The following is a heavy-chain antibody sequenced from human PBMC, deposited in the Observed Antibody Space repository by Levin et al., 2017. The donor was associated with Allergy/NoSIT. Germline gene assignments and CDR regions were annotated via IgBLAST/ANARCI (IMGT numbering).Heavy chain of an antibody. CDR1: GFILSTYN. CDR2: ISSSSSII. CDR3: TRSLPGDVFDI. J-gene: IGHJ3*02. V-gene: IGHV3-48*01. Sequence: QPGGSLRLSCAASGFILSTYNMNWVRQAPGKGLEWVSYISSSSSIIYYVDSVKGRFTTSRDNAKNSVYLDMNSLRAEDTAVYYCTRSLPGDVFDIWGQGTMVTVSS.